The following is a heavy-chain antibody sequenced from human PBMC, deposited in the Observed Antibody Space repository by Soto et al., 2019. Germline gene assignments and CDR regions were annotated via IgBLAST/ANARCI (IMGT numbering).Heavy chain of an antibody. CDR3: ARDYGDYTYFDL. CDR2: ISYDGSNK. Sequence: GGSLRLSCAASGFTFSSYAMHWVRQAPGKGLEWVAVISYDGSNKYYADSVKGRFTISRDNSKNTLYLQMNSLRAEDTAVYYCARDYGDYTYFDLWGRGTLVTVSS. J-gene: IGHJ2*01. V-gene: IGHV3-30-3*01. CDR1: GFTFSSYA. D-gene: IGHD4-17*01.